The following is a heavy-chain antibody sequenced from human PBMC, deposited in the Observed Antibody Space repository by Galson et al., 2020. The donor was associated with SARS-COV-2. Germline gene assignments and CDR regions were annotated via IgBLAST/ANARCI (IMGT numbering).Heavy chain of an antibody. Sequence: GGSLKLSCAASGFTFSTYAMSWVRQAPGRGLEWVSTISGGVGSSYYADSVKGRFIISRDNSKNTLYLQMYSLRAEDTAIYYCAKDGTTGTAFDYWGQGTLVTVSS. CDR1: GFTFSTYA. CDR3: AKDGTTGTAFDY. V-gene: IGHV3-23*01. J-gene: IGHJ4*02. D-gene: IGHD1-1*01. CDR2: ISGGVGSS.